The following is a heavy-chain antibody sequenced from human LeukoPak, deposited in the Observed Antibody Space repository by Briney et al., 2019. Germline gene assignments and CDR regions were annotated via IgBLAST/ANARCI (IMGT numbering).Heavy chain of an antibody. D-gene: IGHD3-22*01. CDR1: GFTLSSYW. Sequence: PGGSLRLSCAASGFTLSSYWMHWVRQAPGKGLVWFSRIKNDGTRTTYADSVKGRFTISRDNAKNTLYLQMNSLRAEDTAVYYCARDPDLSGFSFFDSWGQGTLVTVSS. CDR3: ARDPDLSGFSFFDS. J-gene: IGHJ4*02. V-gene: IGHV3-74*01. CDR2: IKNDGTRT.